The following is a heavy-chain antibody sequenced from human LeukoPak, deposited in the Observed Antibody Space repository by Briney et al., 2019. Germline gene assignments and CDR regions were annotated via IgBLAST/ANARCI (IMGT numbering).Heavy chain of an antibody. CDR2: INANSGAT. Sequence: GGSLRLPCAASGFAFSFYAMSWLRQPPGKGLEWVSTINANSGATSYAASVRGRFTISRGNSKNTLYLQVNTLRADDTATYYCAKPISGGLAVTAGWFHPWGQGTLVVVSS. CDR3: AKPISGGLAVTAGWFHP. D-gene: IGHD6-19*01. V-gene: IGHV3-23*01. CDR1: GFAFSFYA. J-gene: IGHJ5*01.